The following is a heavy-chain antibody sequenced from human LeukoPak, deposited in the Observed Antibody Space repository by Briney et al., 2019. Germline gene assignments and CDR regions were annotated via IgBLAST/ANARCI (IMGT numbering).Heavy chain of an antibody. CDR2: IYYTGTT. CDR1: GGTISSSAFH. D-gene: IGHD3-22*01. J-gene: IGHJ3*02. V-gene: IGHV4-39*01. CDR3: SRSGSGGYHRFSDALDI. Sequence: SSETLSLTCTVSGGTISSSAFHWAWIRQPQGKGLEWIVTIYYTGTTNYNPSLKSRVTISVDTSKNQFSLRLRSVTAADTAVYYCSRSGSGGYHRFSDALDIWGQGTMVTVSS.